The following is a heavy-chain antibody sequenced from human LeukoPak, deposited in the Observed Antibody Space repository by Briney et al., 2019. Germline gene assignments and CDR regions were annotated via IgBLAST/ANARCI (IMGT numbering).Heavy chain of an antibody. J-gene: IGHJ4*02. CDR3: ARDRHGRDY. CDR2: IYYSGST. V-gene: IGHV4-59*01. D-gene: IGHD5-24*01. CDR1: GGSISSYY. Sequence: SETLSLTCTVSGGSISSYYWSWIRQPPGKGLEWIGYIYYSGSTNYNPSLKSRVTISVDTSKNQFSLKLSSVTAADTAVYYCARDRHGRDYWGQGTLVTVSS.